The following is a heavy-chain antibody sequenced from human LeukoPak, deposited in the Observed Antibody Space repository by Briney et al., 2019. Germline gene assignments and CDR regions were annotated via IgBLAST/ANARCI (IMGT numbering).Heavy chain of an antibody. V-gene: IGHV3-21*04. CDR2: ISGSSSYI. Sequence: GGSLRLSCAASGFTFSSYAMNWVRQAPGKGLEWVSAISGSSSYIYYADSVKGRFTISRDNAKNSLYVQMNSLRAEDTAVYYCAKGSVPVVAMNAFGIWGQGTMVTVSS. CDR3: AKGSVPVVAMNAFGI. D-gene: IGHD2-2*01. CDR1: GFTFSSYA. J-gene: IGHJ3*02.